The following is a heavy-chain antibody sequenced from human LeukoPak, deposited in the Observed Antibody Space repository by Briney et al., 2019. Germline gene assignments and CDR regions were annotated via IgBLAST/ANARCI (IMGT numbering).Heavy chain of an antibody. Sequence: SVKVSCKSSGGTFSSYAISWVRQAPGQGLEWMGGIIPIFGTANYAQKFQGRVTITTDESTSTAYMELSSLRSEDTAVYYCARGHSGSYSGDYWGQGTLVTVSS. J-gene: IGHJ4*02. CDR2: IIPIFGTA. V-gene: IGHV1-69*05. D-gene: IGHD1-26*01. CDR1: GGTFSSYA. CDR3: ARGHSGSYSGDY.